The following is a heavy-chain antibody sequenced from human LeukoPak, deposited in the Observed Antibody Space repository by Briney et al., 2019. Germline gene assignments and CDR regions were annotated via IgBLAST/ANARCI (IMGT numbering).Heavy chain of an antibody. V-gene: IGHV1-46*01. CDR2: INPRGGST. Sequence: ASLKLSCTASGYTFTSYYMNWVRQAPGQGLEWMGIINPRGGSTSDAQKFQGRVTRTRDTSTSTAYMELSSLRSEDTAVYYCARGGNSGSYFNYLDYWGQGTLVTVSS. CDR3: ARGGNSGSYFNYLDY. CDR1: GYTFTSYY. D-gene: IGHD1-26*01. J-gene: IGHJ4*02.